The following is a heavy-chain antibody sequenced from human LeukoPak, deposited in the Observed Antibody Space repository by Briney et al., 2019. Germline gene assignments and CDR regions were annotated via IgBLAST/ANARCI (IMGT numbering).Heavy chain of an antibody. J-gene: IGHJ4*02. V-gene: IGHV4-4*07. Sequence: HPSETLSLTCTASGCSISSYYRSWIRQPAGKGLEWIGRIYTSGSTNYYPPLKSRVTISVDTSKNQCSLKLSSVTAADTAVYYCSRDPPAGTSPYWGQGTLVTVSS. CDR1: GCSISSYY. CDR2: IYTSGST. CDR3: SRDPPAGTSPY. D-gene: IGHD1-7*01.